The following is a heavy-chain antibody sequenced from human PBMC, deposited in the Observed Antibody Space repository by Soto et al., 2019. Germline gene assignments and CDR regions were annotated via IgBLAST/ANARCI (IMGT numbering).Heavy chain of an antibody. J-gene: IGHJ3*01. V-gene: IGHV4-59*01. CDR2: TYYSGSI. CDR3: ARVWGGAFDL. Sequence: SETLSLTCTVSGGSLSSYYWSWIRQPPGKGLEWIGYTYYSGSINYNPSLKSRVTISVDTSKNQFSLKLSSVTAADTAVYYCARVWGGAFDLWGQGTMVTV. D-gene: IGHD3-10*01. CDR1: GGSLSSYY.